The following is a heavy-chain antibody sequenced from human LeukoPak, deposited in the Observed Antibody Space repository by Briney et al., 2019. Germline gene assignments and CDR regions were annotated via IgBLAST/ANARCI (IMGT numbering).Heavy chain of an antibody. CDR1: GGSISSYY. D-gene: IGHD1-26*01. Sequence: SETLSLTCTVPGGSISSYYWSWIRQPPGKGLEWIGYIYTSGSTNYNPSLKSRVTISVDTSKNQFSLKLSSVTAADTAVYYCARLGGVGLPDYWGQGTLVTVSS. J-gene: IGHJ4*02. V-gene: IGHV4-4*09. CDR2: IYTSGST. CDR3: ARLGGVGLPDY.